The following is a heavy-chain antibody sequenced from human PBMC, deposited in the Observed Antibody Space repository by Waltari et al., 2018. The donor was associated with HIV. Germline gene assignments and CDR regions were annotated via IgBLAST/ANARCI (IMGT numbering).Heavy chain of an antibody. J-gene: IGHJ4*02. V-gene: IGHV4-34*01. Sequence: QVQLQQWGAGLLKPSETLSLTCAVYGGSFSGYYWSWIRQPPGKGLEWIGEINHSGSTNYNPSLKSRVTISVDTCKNQLSLELSSVTAADTAVYYCARGNYYDTWGQGTLVTVSS. CDR1: GGSFSGYY. D-gene: IGHD3-22*01. CDR2: INHSGST. CDR3: ARGNYYDT.